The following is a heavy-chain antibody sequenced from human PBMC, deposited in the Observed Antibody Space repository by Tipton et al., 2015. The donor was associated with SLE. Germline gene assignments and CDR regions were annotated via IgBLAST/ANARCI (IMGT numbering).Heavy chain of an antibody. CDR3: ARSILWFGAYFDY. CDR1: GGSISSSSYY. Sequence: TLSLTCTVSGGSISSSSYYWGWIRQPAGKGLEWIGRIYTSGSTNYNPSLKSRVTISVDTSKNQFSLKLSSVTAADTAVYYCARSILWFGAYFDYWGQGTLVTVSS. J-gene: IGHJ4*02. D-gene: IGHD3-10*01. CDR2: IYTSGST. V-gene: IGHV4-61*02.